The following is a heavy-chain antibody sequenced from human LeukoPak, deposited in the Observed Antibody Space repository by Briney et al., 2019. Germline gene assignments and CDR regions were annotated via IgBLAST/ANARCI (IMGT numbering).Heavy chain of an antibody. V-gene: IGHV3-23*01. D-gene: IGHD6-13*01. CDR2: ISGSGGST. Sequence: GGSLRLSCAASGFTFSSYAMSCVRQAPGKGLEWVSAISGSGGSTYYADSVKGRFTISRDNSKNTLYLQMNSLRAEDTAVYYCAKDSGSYRSSWAPTPDYWGQGTLVTVSS. CDR3: AKDSGSYRSSWAPTPDY. CDR1: GFTFSSYA. J-gene: IGHJ4*02.